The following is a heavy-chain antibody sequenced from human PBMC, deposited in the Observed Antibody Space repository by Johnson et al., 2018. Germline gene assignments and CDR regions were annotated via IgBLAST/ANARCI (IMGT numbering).Heavy chain of an antibody. CDR3: AGDYDSNAFDI. J-gene: IGHJ3*02. V-gene: IGHV3-74*01. D-gene: IGHD3-22*01. CDR2: INGDGSGT. Sequence: VQLQESGGGLVQPGGSLRLSCATSGFIFSSNWMHWVRQAPGGGLEWVSRINGDGSGTTYADSVEGRFTISRDNAKNTLFLQMNSLRAEDTAVYYCAGDYDSNAFDIWGQGTMVTVSS. CDR1: GFIFSSNW.